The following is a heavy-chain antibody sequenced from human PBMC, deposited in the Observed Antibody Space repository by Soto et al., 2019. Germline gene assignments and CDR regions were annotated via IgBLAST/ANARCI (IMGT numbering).Heavy chain of an antibody. Sequence: QVQLQKSGPGLVKPSQTLSLTCTVSGGSISSGGYDWSWIRQHPGKGLEWIGYIYDSGSTYYNPSLKSRVTISVDTSKNQFSLKLSSVTAADTAVYYCARDRSGSYYEIWGQGTLVTVSS. J-gene: IGHJ4*02. D-gene: IGHD3-10*01. CDR1: GGSISSGGYD. V-gene: IGHV4-31*03. CDR2: IYDSGST. CDR3: ARDRSGSYYEI.